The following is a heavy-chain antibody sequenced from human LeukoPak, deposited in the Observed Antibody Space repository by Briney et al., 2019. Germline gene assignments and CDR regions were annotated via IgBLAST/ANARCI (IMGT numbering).Heavy chain of an antibody. V-gene: IGHV1-18*01. Sequence: VASVKVSCKAAGYSFATYGISWVRQAPGQGLEWMGWISAYNGNTNYAQKLQGRVTMTTDTSTSTAYMELRSLRSDDTAVYYCARVVKEGDLLFDYWGQGTLVTVSS. CDR1: GYSFATYG. J-gene: IGHJ4*02. D-gene: IGHD4-23*01. CDR3: ARVVKEGDLLFDY. CDR2: ISAYNGNT.